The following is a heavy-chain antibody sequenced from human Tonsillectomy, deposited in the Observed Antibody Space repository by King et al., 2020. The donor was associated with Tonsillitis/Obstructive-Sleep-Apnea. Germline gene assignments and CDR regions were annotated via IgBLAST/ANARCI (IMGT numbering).Heavy chain of an antibody. Sequence: VQLVESGGGLVKPGGSLRLSCAASGFTFSDVWMNWVRQAPGKGLEWVGRIKNKRDGGTTDYAAPVKGRFTISRDDSKNTGYLQMNSLQTEDRAVYYCARSRHGSGSPRGYFYYGMDVWGQGTTVTVSS. CDR2: IKNKRDGGTT. CDR1: GFTFSDVW. V-gene: IGHV3-15*07. CDR3: ARSRHGSGSPRGYFYYGMDV. D-gene: IGHD3-10*01. J-gene: IGHJ6*02.